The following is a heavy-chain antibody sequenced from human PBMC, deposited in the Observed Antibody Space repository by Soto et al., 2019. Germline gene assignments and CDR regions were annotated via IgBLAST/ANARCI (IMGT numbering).Heavy chain of an antibody. CDR2: IWYDGSNK. Sequence: QVQLVESGGGVVQPGRSLRLSCAASGFTFSSYGMHWVRQAPGKGLEWVAVIWYDGSNKYYADSVKGRFTISRDNSKNTLYLQMNSLRADDTAVYYCARGPLWSGYLTYYYYGMDVWGQGTTVTVSS. CDR3: ARGPLWSGYLTYYYYGMDV. D-gene: IGHD3-3*01. J-gene: IGHJ6*02. V-gene: IGHV3-33*01. CDR1: GFTFSSYG.